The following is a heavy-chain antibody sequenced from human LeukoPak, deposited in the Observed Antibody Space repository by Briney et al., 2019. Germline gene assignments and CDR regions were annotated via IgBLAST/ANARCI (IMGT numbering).Heavy chain of an antibody. J-gene: IGHJ6*02. CDR3: ARPHYDFWSGYFDPYYYYGMDV. CDR2: ISSSGSTI. CDR1: EFTFSDDY. Sequence: GASLRLSCAAAEFTFSDDYMTWIRPAPGKGLEWVSYISSSGSTIYYADSVKGRFTISRDSAKNSLYLQMNSLRAEDTAVYYCARPHYDFWSGYFDPYYYYGMDVWGQGTTVTVSS. D-gene: IGHD3-3*01. V-gene: IGHV3-11*01.